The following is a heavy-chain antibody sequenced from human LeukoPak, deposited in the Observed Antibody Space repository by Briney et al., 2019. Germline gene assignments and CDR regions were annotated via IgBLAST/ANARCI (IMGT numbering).Heavy chain of an antibody. CDR2: IYYSGST. CDR1: GGSISSSSYY. Sequence: SETLSLTCTVSGGSISSSSYYWGWIRQPPGKGLEWIGSIYYSGSTYYNPSLKSRVTISVDTSKNQFSLKLSSVTAADTAVYYCARQGTVGSSSRVDAFDIWGQGTMVTVSS. D-gene: IGHD6-6*01. V-gene: IGHV4-39*01. J-gene: IGHJ3*02. CDR3: ARQGTVGSSSRVDAFDI.